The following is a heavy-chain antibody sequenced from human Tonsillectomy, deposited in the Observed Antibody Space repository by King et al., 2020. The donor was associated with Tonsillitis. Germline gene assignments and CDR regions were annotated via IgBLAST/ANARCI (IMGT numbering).Heavy chain of an antibody. Sequence: VQLVESGGGLVKPGGSLRLSCAASGFTFSDYYMNWIRQAPGKGLEWVSYIGSSGTTIYYADSVKGRFTVSRDNAKNSLVLQMNSLRAEDTAVYYCAGDLDHGSGTDYDEDGNYYYGMDVWGKGTTVTVSS. CDR3: AGDLDHGSGTDYDEDGNYYYGMDV. D-gene: IGHD3-16*01. CDR1: GFTFSDYY. J-gene: IGHJ6*04. V-gene: IGHV3-11*01. CDR2: IGSSGTTI.